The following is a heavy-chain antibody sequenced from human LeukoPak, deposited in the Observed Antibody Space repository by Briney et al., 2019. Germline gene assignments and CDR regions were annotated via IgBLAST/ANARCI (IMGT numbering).Heavy chain of an antibody. CDR3: AKVKGWWPPTSADY. CDR2: ISYDGSNK. D-gene: IGHD2-15*01. V-gene: IGHV3-30*18. J-gene: IGHJ4*02. CDR1: GFTFSSYG. Sequence: GGSHRLSCAASGFTFSSYGMHWVRQAPGKGLEWVAVISYDGSNKYYADSVKGRFTISRDNSKNTLYLQMSSLRVEDTAVYYCAKVKGWWPPTSADYWGQGTLVTVSS.